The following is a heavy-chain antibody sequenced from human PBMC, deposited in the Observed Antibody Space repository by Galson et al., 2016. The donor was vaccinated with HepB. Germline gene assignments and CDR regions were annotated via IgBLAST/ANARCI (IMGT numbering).Heavy chain of an antibody. CDR3: ARDHEMTTAQIDY. CDR1: GFTFSLYW. J-gene: IGHJ4*02. CDR2: ISSDGSSA. V-gene: IGHV3-74*01. Sequence: SLRLSCAASGFTFSLYWIHWVRQVPGKGLVWVSSISSDGSSAVYAGSVRGRFTVSRDNAKNTAYLQMNSLSAEDTAVYYCARDHEMTTAQIDYWGQGTLVTVSS. D-gene: IGHD5-24*01.